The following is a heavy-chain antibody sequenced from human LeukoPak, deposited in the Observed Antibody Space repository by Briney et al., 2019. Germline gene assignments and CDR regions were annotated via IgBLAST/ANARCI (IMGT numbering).Heavy chain of an antibody. Sequence: ASVKVSCKASGGTISSYAISWVRQAPGQGLEWMGWINPNSGGTNYAQKFQGRVTMTRDTSISTAYMELSRLRSDDTAVYYCARAPRDIVVVPAAANYYYYGMDVWGQGTTVTVSS. J-gene: IGHJ6*02. V-gene: IGHV1-2*02. CDR2: INPNSGGT. D-gene: IGHD2-2*01. CDR3: ARAPRDIVVVPAAANYYYYGMDV. CDR1: GGTISSYA.